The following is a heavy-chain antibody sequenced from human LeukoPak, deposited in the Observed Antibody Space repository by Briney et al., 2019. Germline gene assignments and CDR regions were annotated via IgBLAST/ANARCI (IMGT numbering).Heavy chain of an antibody. J-gene: IGHJ4*02. Sequence: PGGSLRLSCVASGFTFSNYAMRWVRQAPGKGLEWVSSISSSSSHIYYADSVRGRFTISRDNSGNTLYLQMNSLRAEDTAIYYCAKGISSPLYYFDNWGQGILVTVSS. CDR1: GFTFSNYA. CDR2: ISSSSSHI. V-gene: IGHV3-23*01. CDR3: AKGISSPLYYFDN. D-gene: IGHD2-15*01.